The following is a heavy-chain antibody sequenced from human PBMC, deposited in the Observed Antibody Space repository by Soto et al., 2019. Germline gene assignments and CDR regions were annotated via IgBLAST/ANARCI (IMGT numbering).Heavy chain of an antibody. D-gene: IGHD2-15*01. CDR2: IIPEYGAA. CDR3: ARGERVVANRVGMDV. V-gene: IGHV1-69*01. CDR1: GGTFGSNA. Sequence: QVQLVQSGAEVRKPGSSVKVSCKASGGTFGSNAISWVRQAPGQGLEWMGGIIPEYGAANYAQKFEGRVTITADGSTSTAYMEMTSLTSVDTAVYYCARGERVVANRVGMDVWGQGTTVTVSS. J-gene: IGHJ6*02.